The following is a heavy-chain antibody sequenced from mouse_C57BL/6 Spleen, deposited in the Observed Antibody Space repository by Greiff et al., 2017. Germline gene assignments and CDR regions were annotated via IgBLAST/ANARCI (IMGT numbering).Heavy chain of an antibody. CDR2: IHPNSGST. CDR3: ALHYDTGYWYFDV. J-gene: IGHJ1*03. V-gene: IGHV1-64*01. CDR1: GYTFTSYW. Sequence: VKLQQPGAELVKPGASVKLSCKASGYTFTSYWMHWVKQRPGQGLEWIGMIHPNSGSTNYNEKFKSKATLTVDKSSSTAYMQLSSLTSEDSAVYYCALHYDTGYWYFDVWGTGTTVTVSS. D-gene: IGHD2-4*01.